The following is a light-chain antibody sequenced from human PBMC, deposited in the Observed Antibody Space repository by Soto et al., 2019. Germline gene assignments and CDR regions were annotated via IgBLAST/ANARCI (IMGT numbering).Light chain of an antibody. Sequence: SYELTQPLSVSVALGQTARITCGGNNIGSKNVHWYQQKPGQAPVVVIYRDTNRPSGIPERFSGSSSGNTATLTISRAQAGDEADYYCQVWDSSLVVFGGGTTLTVL. CDR2: RDT. J-gene: IGLJ2*01. CDR1: NIGSKN. CDR3: QVWDSSLVV. V-gene: IGLV3-9*01.